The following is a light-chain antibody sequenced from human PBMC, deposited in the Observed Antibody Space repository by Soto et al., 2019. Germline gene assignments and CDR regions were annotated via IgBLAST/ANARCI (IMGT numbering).Light chain of an antibody. CDR1: SSNIGAGYN. Sequence: QSVLTQPPSVSGAPGQRVTISCTGSSSNIGAGYNVHWYQHLPGTAPKVLIYGNRHRPSGVPDRFSGSKSGTSASLAITGLQADDEADYSCQSYDISLSGVVFGGGTQLTVL. CDR3: QSYDISLSGVV. V-gene: IGLV1-40*01. J-gene: IGLJ2*01. CDR2: GNR.